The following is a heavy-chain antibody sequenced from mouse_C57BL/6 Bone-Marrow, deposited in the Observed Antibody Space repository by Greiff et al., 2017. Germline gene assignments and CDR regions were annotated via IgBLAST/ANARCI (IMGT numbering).Heavy chain of an antibody. CDR2: IYPRSGNT. V-gene: IGHV1-81*01. CDR1: GYTFTSYG. J-gene: IGHJ3*01. Sequence: VKLVESGAELARPGASVKLSCKASGYTFTSYGISWVKQRTGQGLEWIGEIYPRSGNTYYNEKFKGKGTLTADKSSSTAYMELRSLTSEDSAVYFCAIWHYYGSSYTWFAYWGQGTLVTVSA. D-gene: IGHD1-1*01. CDR3: AIWHYYGSSYTWFAY.